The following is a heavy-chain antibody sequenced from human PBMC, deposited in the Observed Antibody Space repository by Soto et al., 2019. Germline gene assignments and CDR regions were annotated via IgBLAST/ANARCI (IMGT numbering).Heavy chain of an antibody. CDR1: GFTVSNNY. CDR3: GTHPGGGGY. D-gene: IGHD3-10*01. CDR2: IYSGGYT. Sequence: EVQLVESGGGLIQPGGSLRLSCAVSGFTVSNNYMSWVRQAPGKGLEGVSVIYSGGYTAYGDSVKGRFTISRDNSKNTLYLQKNSRGPPDPEVYFGGTHPGGGGYWGQGTLVTVSS. J-gene: IGHJ4*02. V-gene: IGHV3-53*01.